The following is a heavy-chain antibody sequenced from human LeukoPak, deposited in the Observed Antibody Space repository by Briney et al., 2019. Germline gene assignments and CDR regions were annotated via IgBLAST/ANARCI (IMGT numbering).Heavy chain of an antibody. J-gene: IGHJ4*02. CDR3: ASPYSSLVDS. V-gene: IGHV3-7*01. CDR1: GFTFSRHW. CDR2: IREDGSEE. D-gene: IGHD4-11*01. Sequence: GGSLRLSCAASGFTFSRHWMSWVRQAPGKGLEWVASIREDGSEEFYVDSVKGRFTISRDNAKSSLYLQMNSLRADDTAVYYCASPYSSLVDSWGQGTRVTVSS.